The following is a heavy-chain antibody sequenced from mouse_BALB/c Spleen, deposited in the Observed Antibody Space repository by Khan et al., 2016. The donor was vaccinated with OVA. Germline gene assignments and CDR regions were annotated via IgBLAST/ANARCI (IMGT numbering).Heavy chain of an antibody. V-gene: IGHV1S41*01. CDR1: GYTFTSYW. CDR2: LAPGSSNT. CDR3: ARENYYGRSWDAMDY. Sequence: DLVKPGASVKLSCKASGYTFTSYWINWIKQRPGQGLEWIGRLAPGSSNTYYNEMFKGKATLTVDTSSSTAYIQLSSLSSEDSAVYLCARENYYGRSWDAMDYWGQGTSVTVSS. D-gene: IGHD1-1*01. J-gene: IGHJ4*01.